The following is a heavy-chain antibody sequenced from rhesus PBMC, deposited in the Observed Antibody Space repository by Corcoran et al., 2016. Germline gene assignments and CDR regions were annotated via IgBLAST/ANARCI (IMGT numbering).Heavy chain of an antibody. V-gene: IGHV4-147*01. CDR1: GASCKSNS. J-gene: IGHJ4*01. Sequence: QVQRQESGPGLGKPSETLSLTCAVSGASCKSNSWSWIRQTPRKGLEWIGRVFGDGGSTSYNPSLTSRVTISRDTSKNQFSLKLDSVTAADSAVYYCGRGRVVNDGGLDSWGQGVLVTVSS. CDR2: VFGDGGST. CDR3: GRGRVVNDGGLDS. D-gene: IGHD3-28*01.